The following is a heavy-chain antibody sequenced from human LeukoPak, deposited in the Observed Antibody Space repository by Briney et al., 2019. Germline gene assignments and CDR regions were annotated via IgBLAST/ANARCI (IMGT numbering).Heavy chain of an antibody. CDR2: ISSSSTI. V-gene: IGHV3-48*02. Sequence: GGSLRLSCSASGFTFSTFAMHWVRQAPGKGLEWVSYISSSSTIYYADSVKGRFTISRDNAKNSLYLQMNSLRDEDTAVYYCARGGKWDPRDAFDIWGQGTVVTVSS. D-gene: IGHD1-26*01. CDR1: GFTFSTFA. CDR3: ARGGKWDPRDAFDI. J-gene: IGHJ3*02.